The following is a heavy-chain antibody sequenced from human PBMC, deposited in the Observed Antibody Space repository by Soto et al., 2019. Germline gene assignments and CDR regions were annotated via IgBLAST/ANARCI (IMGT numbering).Heavy chain of an antibody. CDR2: ISYDGSNK. CDR3: AKDGSPSIAVAGIH. Sequence: GGAPGLSCAAPGFTFSSYGMHWGRPGPGKGLEWVAVISYDGSNKYYADSVKGRFTISRDNSKNTLYLQMNSLRAEDTAVYYCAKDGSPSIAVAGIHWDQGTLVTVSS. D-gene: IGHD6-19*01. J-gene: IGHJ1*01. CDR1: GFTFSSYG. V-gene: IGHV3-30*18.